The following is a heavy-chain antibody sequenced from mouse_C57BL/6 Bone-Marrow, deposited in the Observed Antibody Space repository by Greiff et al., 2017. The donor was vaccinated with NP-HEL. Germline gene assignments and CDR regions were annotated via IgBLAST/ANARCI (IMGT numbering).Heavy chain of an antibody. J-gene: IGHJ4*01. V-gene: IGHV2-5*01. CDR2: IWRGGST. CDR1: GFSLTSYG. D-gene: IGHD1-1*02. Sequence: QVQLQQSGPGLVQPSQSLSITCTVSGFSLTSYGVHWVRQSPGKGLEWLGVIWRGGSTDYNAAFMSRLSITKDNSKSQAFFKMNSLQADDTAIYYCAKNPRWIGAVDYWGQGTSVTVSS. CDR3: AKNPRWIGAVDY.